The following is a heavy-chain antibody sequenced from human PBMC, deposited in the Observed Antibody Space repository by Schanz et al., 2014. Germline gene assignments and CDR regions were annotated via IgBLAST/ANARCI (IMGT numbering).Heavy chain of an antibody. CDR2: IKHSGST. CDR3: ARGGVRDDNSPGTGVRDDYNPGTY. V-gene: IGHV4-34*01. Sequence: QVQLQQWGAGLLKPSETLSLTCAVYGGSFSAYYWNWIRQPPGKGLEWIGEIKHSGSTNYNPALKGRVTIAMDSSKSQFSLRLNSVTAADTAVYCRARGGVRDDNSPGTGVRDDYNPGTYWGQGTLVTVSS. D-gene: IGHD3-16*01. J-gene: IGHJ4*02. CDR1: GGSFSAYY.